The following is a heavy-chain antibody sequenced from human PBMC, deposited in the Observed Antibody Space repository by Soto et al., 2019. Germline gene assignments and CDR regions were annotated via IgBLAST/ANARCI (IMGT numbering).Heavy chain of an antibody. J-gene: IGHJ4*02. CDR1: GFTFSSYA. V-gene: IGHV3-30-3*01. CDR3: AGGGVLLWCGEPLDY. D-gene: IGHD3-10*01. CDR2: ISYDGSNK. Sequence: QVQLVESGGGVVQPGRSLRLSCAASGFTFSSYAMHWVRQAPGKGLEWVAVISYDGSNKYYADSVKGRFTISRDNSKNTRELQMDSLSAADTPVYYCAGGGVLLWCGEPLDYWGQGALVTVSS.